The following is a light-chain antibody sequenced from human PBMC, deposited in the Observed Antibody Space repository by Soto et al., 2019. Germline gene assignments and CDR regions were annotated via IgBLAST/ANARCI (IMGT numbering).Light chain of an antibody. CDR1: QSVSSSY. CDR2: GAS. Sequence: EIVLTQSPGTLSLSPGERATLSCRASQSVSSSYLAWYQQKPGQAPRLLIYGASSRDTGIPDRFSGSGSGTDFTLTIRRLEPEDFAVYYCQQYGSSPYTFGQGTKLEIK. V-gene: IGKV3-20*01. J-gene: IGKJ2*01. CDR3: QQYGSSPYT.